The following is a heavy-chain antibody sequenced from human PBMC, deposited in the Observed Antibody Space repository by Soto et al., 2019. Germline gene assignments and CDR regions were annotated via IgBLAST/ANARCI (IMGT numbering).Heavy chain of an antibody. V-gene: IGHV1-18*01. CDR3: ARVRTLVGYFYYYRDV. J-gene: IGHJ6*03. CDR2: ISAYNGDT. CDR1: GYTFTNYG. D-gene: IGHD6-6*01. Sequence: QVQLLQSGAEVKKPGASVKVSCKASGYTFTNYGITWVRQAPGQGLEWMGWISAYNGDTHYTQRLQGRVTMTTDTSRSTAYLELRGLRSDDTAVYYCARVRTLVGYFYYYRDVWCKGTTVTVSS.